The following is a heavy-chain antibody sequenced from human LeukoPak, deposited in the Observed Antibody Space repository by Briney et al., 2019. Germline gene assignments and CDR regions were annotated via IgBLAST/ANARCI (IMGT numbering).Heavy chain of an antibody. CDR1: GYTFTGYF. D-gene: IGHD4-17*01. J-gene: IGHJ5*02. Sequence: ASVKVSCKASGYTFTGYFMHWVRQAPGQGLEWMGWINPNNGGTKYVQKFQDRVTMTRDTSISTAYMELSRLRSDDTAVYYCARDAPYGDYWLDPWGQGTLVTVSS. V-gene: IGHV1-2*02. CDR3: ARDAPYGDYWLDP. CDR2: INPNNGGT.